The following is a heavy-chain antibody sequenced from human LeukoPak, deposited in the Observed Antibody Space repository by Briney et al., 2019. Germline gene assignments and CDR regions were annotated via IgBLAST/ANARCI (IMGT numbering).Heavy chain of an antibody. CDR3: ARQGAGASYYDPTGLPRGAFDS. CDR1: GYIFTNYW. Sequence: GESLKISCQLSGYIFTNYWVGWVRQMAGKGLEWLGIIHPGHSHVYYSPSFQGQVTISAETSTRTAYLQWTSLRASDGAIYYCARQGAGASYYDPTGLPRGAFDSWGQGTTVTVSS. J-gene: IGHJ3*02. V-gene: IGHV5-51*01. CDR2: IHPGHSHV. D-gene: IGHD3-22*01.